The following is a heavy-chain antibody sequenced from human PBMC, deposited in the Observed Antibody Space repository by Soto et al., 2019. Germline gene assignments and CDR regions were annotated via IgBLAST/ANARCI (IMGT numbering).Heavy chain of an antibody. CDR2: INPNSGGT. Sequence: ASVKVSCKASGYTFTGYYMHWVRQAPGQVLEWMGWINPNSGGTNYAQKFQGWVTMTRDTSISTAYMELSRLRSDDTAVYYCARRHGLDIDAYYWGQGILVTVSS. CDR1: GYTFTGYY. V-gene: IGHV1-2*04. J-gene: IGHJ4*02. CDR3: ARRHGLDIDAYY. D-gene: IGHD3-10*01.